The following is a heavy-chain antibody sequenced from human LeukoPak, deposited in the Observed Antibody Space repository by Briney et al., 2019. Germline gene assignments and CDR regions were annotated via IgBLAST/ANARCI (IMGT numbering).Heavy chain of an antibody. Sequence: PSETLSLTCTVSGGSISGSSYYWGWIRQPPGRGLEWIGEINHSGDTYCNPSLKGRLTVSVDTSKNQFSLKLNSVTAADTAVYYCARTLGYCSGGSCPPGYWGQGSLVTVSS. D-gene: IGHD2-15*01. V-gene: IGHV4-39*07. CDR2: INHSGDT. CDR1: GGSISGSSYY. CDR3: ARTLGYCSGGSCPPGY. J-gene: IGHJ4*02.